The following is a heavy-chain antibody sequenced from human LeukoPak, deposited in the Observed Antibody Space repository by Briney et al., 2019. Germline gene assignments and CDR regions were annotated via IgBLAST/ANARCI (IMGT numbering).Heavy chain of an antibody. D-gene: IGHD6-19*01. CDR3: TTLIAVPGVDY. V-gene: IGHV3-15*01. CDR1: GFIFSDAW. Sequence: GGPLRLSCAASGFIFSDAWMSWVRQAPGKGLEWVGRIKRKSDGGTIDYAAPVKGRFSISRDDSKNTLYLQMNSLKTEDTAIYYCTTLIAVPGVDYWGQGTLVTVSS. CDR2: IKRKSDGGTI. J-gene: IGHJ4*02.